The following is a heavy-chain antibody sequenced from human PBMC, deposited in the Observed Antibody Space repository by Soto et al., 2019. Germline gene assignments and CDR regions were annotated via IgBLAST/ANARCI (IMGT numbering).Heavy chain of an antibody. J-gene: IGHJ6*02. V-gene: IGHV4-4*07. CDR3: GREVGYFDSRGSGVYHSHGVDV. CDR1: AGSICPYL. Sequence: PSETLSLPCTLSAGSICPYLWSWIRQPAGGRLEWFGRIYTCGRPNYNPSLKSRVTMSLDTPTNQFSLKLSSVTAAATAVYYSGREVGYFDSRGSGVYHSHGVDVWCQGTTETVSS. CDR2: IYTCGRP. D-gene: IGHD3-22*01.